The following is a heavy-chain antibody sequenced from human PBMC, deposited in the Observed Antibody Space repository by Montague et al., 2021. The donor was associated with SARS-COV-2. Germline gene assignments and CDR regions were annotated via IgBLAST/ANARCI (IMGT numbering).Heavy chain of an antibody. V-gene: IGHV3-69-1*01. J-gene: IGHJ4*02. CDR3: ARDAKSIAY. Sequence: SLRLSCAASGFSFSDYYMSWVRQAPGKGLEWVSRITSFSTTYYADSVKGRFTISRDNAKNSLYLQMNSLRAEDTAVYFCARDAKSIAYWGQGTLVSVSS. CDR1: GFSFSDYY. CDR2: ITSFSTT.